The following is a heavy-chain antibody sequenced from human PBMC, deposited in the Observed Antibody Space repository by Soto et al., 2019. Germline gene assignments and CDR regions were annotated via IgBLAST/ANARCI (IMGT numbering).Heavy chain of an antibody. CDR2: IFSSGST. Sequence: SETLSLTCTVSGGSITDYSWVWIRQPAGKGLEWIGRIFSSGSTNYNPSLKGRITMSLDTSKNQFSLKLNSATSTDTAVYFSARDQGGVVTAGNWFDPWYQGILVTVST. J-gene: IGHJ5*02. D-gene: IGHD2-21*02. CDR3: ARDQGGVVTAGNWFDP. CDR1: GGSITDYS. V-gene: IGHV4-4*07.